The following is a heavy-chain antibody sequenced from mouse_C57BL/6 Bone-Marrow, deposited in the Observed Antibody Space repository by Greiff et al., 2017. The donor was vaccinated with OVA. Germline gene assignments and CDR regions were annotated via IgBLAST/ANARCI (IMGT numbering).Heavy chain of an antibody. CDR2: IHPNSGST. D-gene: IGHD1-1*01. J-gene: IGHJ2*01. V-gene: IGHV1-64*01. Sequence: QVQLKQPGAELVKPGASVKLSCKASGYTFTSYWMHWVKQRPGQGLEWIGMIHPNSGSTNYNEKFKSKATLTVDKSSSTAYMQLSSLTSEDSAVYYCARNPYYGSSYAYFDYWGQGTTLTVSS. CDR1: GYTFTSYW. CDR3: ARNPYYGSSYAYFDY.